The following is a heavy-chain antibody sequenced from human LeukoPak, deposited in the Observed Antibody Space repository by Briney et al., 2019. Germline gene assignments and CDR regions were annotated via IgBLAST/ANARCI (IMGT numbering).Heavy chain of an antibody. J-gene: IGHJ6*02. CDR3: ARGFDRYYYDSSGYYYAYYYGMDV. Sequence: SETLSLTCTVSGGSISSGGYYWSWIRQHPGKGLEWIGYIYYSGSTYYNPSLKSRVTISVDTSKNQFSLKLSSVTAADTAVYYCARGFDRYYYDSSGYYYAYYYGMDVWGQGTTVTVSS. D-gene: IGHD3-22*01. CDR1: GGSISSGGYY. V-gene: IGHV4-31*03. CDR2: IYYSGST.